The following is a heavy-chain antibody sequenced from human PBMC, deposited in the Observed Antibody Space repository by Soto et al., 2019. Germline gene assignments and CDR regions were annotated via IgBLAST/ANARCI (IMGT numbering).Heavy chain of an antibody. J-gene: IGHJ3*02. V-gene: IGHV3-66*01. D-gene: IGHD5-12*01. CDR3: ARDWRNSGYDYHDAFDI. CDR2: IYSGGST. Sequence: GGSLRLSCAASGFTVSSNYMSWVRQAPGKGLEWVSVIYSGGSTYYADSVKGRFTISRGNSKNTLYLQMNSLRAEDTAVYYCARDWRNSGYDYHDAFDIWGQGTMVTVSS. CDR1: GFTVSSNY.